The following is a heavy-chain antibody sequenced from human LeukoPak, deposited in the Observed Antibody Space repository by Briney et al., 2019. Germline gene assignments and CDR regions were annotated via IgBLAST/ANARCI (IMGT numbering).Heavy chain of an antibody. J-gene: IGHJ6*03. CDR3: ARRPTATSSALGWGTVIQFMDV. CDR2: ISSSNSYI. D-gene: IGHD4-17*01. CDR1: GFSFGSHT. V-gene: IGHV3-21*01. Sequence: GGSLRLTCTASGFSFGSHTMNWVRQAPGKGLEWVASISSSNSYIYYADSLQGRFTISRDNAKNSLFLEMHRLGDEDTAVYYCARRPTATSSALGWGTVIQFMDVWGTGTTVTVSS.